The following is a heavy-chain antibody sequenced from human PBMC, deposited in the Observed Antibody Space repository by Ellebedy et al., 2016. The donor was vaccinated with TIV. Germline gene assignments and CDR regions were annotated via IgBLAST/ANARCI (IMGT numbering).Heavy chain of an antibody. Sequence: GGSLRLXXAASGFTFTNAWINWVRQAPGKGLEWVARIKTRADGGTTNYAAPVKGRFTISRDDSKNSVYLQMNTLRTEDTAMYYCTTSATGWYPGYYFEYWGQGNLVTVSS. V-gene: IGHV3-15*07. CDR2: IKTRADGGTT. J-gene: IGHJ4*02. D-gene: IGHD6-19*01. CDR3: TTSATGWYPGYYFEY. CDR1: GFTFTNAW.